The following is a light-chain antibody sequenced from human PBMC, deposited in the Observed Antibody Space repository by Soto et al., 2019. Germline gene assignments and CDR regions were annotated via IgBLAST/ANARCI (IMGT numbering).Light chain of an antibody. CDR3: QQYNNGHTRR. Sequence: GITLSPVTLPRSPVDCSSFSLLSSQSVSNNLTWYQQKPGQPPRLLIYGASTRATGVQGRFSGSGSGTEFTLTISSLQSEDFAVYYCQQYNNGHTRRSGQGTKVDI. V-gene: IGKV3-15*01. CDR1: QSVSNN. CDR2: GAS. J-gene: IGKJ1*01.